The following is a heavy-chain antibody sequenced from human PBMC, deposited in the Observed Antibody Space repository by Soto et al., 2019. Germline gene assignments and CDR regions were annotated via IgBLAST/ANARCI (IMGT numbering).Heavy chain of an antibody. CDR3: ARQMGPMTTVPAYYYGMDV. V-gene: IGHV5-10-1*01. J-gene: IGHJ6*02. Sequence: LKISCKGSGYSFTSYWISWVRQMPGKGLEWMGRIDPSDSYTNYSPSFQGHVTISADKSISTAYLQWSSLKASDTAMYYCARQMGPMTTVPAYYYGMDVWGQGTTVTVSS. CDR2: IDPSDSYT. D-gene: IGHD4-17*01. CDR1: GYSFTSYW.